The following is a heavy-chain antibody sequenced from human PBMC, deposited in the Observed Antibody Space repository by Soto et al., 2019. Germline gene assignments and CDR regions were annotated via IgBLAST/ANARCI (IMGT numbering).Heavy chain of an antibody. CDR3: VLAGCRRTGCDSLDL. J-gene: IGHJ5*02. CDR2: IRSDSASSAI. D-gene: IGHD2-2*01. CDR1: GFTFGGSP. V-gene: IGHV3-73*01. Sequence: EAQLVQSGGGLVQPGGSLQLSCAASGFTFGGSPVHWVRQASGQGLEWVGRIRSDSASSAIAYAASVRGRFTLSRDDSKNTAYLQVNSLEVEDTALYYCVLAGCRRTGCDSLDLWGQGTLVTVSS.